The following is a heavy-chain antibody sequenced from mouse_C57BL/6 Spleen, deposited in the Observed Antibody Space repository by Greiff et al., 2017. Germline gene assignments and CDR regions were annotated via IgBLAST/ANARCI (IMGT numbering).Heavy chain of an antibody. D-gene: IGHD2-3*01. CDR2: IWTGGGT. CDR1: GFSLTSYA. J-gene: IGHJ3*01. Sequence: QVQLQQSGPGLVAPSQSLSITCTVSGFSLTSYAISWVRQPPGKGLEWLGVIWTGGGTNYNSALKSRLSISKDNSKSQVFLKMNSLQTDDTARYYCARGDRNDGPLFLTYWGQGTLVTVSA. CDR3: ARGDRNDGPLFLTY. V-gene: IGHV2-9-1*01.